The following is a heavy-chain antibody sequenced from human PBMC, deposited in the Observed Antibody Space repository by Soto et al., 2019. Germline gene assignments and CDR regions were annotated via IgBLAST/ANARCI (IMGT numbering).Heavy chain of an antibody. Sequence: GASVKVSCKASGFSLTGYYFHWIRAAPGQGLEWLGWINPNTGGTTYAQKFQGRVTLTWDTSINTAYMELSSLRPDDTAMYYCARERYQVLSSGMDVCGQGPSVTVS. CDR3: ARERYQVLSSGMDV. V-gene: IGHV1-2*02. CDR2: INPNTGGT. D-gene: IGHD2-8*01. CDR1: GFSLTGYY. J-gene: IGHJ6*02.